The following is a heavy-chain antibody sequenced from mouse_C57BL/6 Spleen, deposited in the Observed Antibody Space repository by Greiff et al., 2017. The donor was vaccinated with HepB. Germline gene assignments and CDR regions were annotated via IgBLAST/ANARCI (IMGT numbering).Heavy chain of an antibody. CDR2: IYPSDSET. J-gene: IGHJ3*01. V-gene: IGHV1-61*01. Sequence: VQLQQSGAELVRPGSSVKLSCKASGYTFTSYWMDWVKQRPGQGLEWIGNIYPSDSETHYNQKFKDKATLTVDKSSSTAYMQLSSLTSEDSAVYYCARYPSYYSNYSWFAYWGQRTLVTVSA. CDR1: GYTFTSYW. CDR3: ARYPSYYSNYSWFAY. D-gene: IGHD2-5*01.